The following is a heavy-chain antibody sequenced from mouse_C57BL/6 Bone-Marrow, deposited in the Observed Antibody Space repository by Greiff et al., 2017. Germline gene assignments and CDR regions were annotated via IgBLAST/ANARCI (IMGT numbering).Heavy chain of an antibody. CDR2: IYPGSGST. CDR1: GYTFTSYW. CDR3: AREGIYSFAY. D-gene: IGHD2-1*01. J-gene: IGHJ3*01. Sequence: QVQLQQSGAELVKPGASVQMSCKASGYTFTSYWITWVKQRPGQGLEWIGDIYPGSGSTNYNEKFKSKATLTVDTSSSTAYMQLSSLTSEDSAVYYCAREGIYSFAYWGQGTLVTVSA. V-gene: IGHV1-55*01.